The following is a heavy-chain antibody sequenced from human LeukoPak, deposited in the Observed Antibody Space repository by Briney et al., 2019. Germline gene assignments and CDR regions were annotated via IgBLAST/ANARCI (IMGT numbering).Heavy chain of an antibody. CDR2: I. J-gene: IGHJ4*02. D-gene: IGHD3-10*01. CDR1: GYSVTSYW. Sequence: GESRMISCKDSGYSVTSYWIGWVRQMPGKGLEWMGIIYSPSFQGQVTISADKSINTAYLQWSSLKASDTAIHYCARRGEAMDPFDYWAQGTLVTVSS. CDR3: ARRGEAMDPFDY. V-gene: IGHV5-51*01.